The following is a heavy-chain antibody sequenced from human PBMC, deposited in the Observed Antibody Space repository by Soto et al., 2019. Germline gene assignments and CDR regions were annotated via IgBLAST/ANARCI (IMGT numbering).Heavy chain of an antibody. D-gene: IGHD3-22*01. CDR2: IIPIFGTA. J-gene: IGHJ5*02. CDR3: ARDRGPSSGYYPYWFDP. CDR1: GGTFSSYT. Sequence: ASVKVSCKASGGTFSSYTISWVRQAPGQGLEWMGEIIPIFGTANYAQKFQGRVTITADESTSTAYMELSSLRSEDTAVYYCARDRGPSSGYYPYWFDPWGQGTLVTVSS. V-gene: IGHV1-69*13.